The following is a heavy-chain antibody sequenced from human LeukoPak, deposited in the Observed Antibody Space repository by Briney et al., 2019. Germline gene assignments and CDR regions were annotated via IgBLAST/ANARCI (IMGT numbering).Heavy chain of an antibody. CDR2: ISSSSSYI. V-gene: IGHV3-21*01. CDR1: GFTFSSYS. J-gene: IGHJ4*02. D-gene: IGHD1-1*01. CDR3: ARDSSTTVDY. Sequence: GGSLRLSCAASGFTFSSYSMDWVRQAPGKGLEWVSSISSSSSYIYYADSVKGRFTISRDNAKNSLYLQMNSLRAEDTAVYYCARDSSTTVDYWGQGTLVTVSS.